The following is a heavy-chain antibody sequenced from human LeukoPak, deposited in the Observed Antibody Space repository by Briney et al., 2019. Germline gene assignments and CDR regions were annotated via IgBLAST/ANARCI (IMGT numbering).Heavy chain of an antibody. CDR1: GYTFTGYY. J-gene: IGHJ4*02. Sequence: ASVKVSCKASGYTFTGYYMHWVRQAPGQGLEWMGWINPNSGGTNYAQKFQGRVTMTRDTSISTAYMELSRLRSDDTAVYHCAREAHRWERYGGYWGQGTLVTVSS. CDR2: INPNSGGT. CDR3: AREAHRWERYGGY. V-gene: IGHV1-2*02. D-gene: IGHD1-26*01.